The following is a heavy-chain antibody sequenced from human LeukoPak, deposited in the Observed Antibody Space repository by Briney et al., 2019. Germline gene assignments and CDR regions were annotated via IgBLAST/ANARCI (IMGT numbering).Heavy chain of an antibody. Sequence: GRSLRLFCAASGFTFSSYGMHWVRQAPGKGLEWVAVIWYDGSNKYYADSVKGRFTISRDNAKNRLYLKVNSLRVGDRAVYYCARDSSVASFDYWGQGTLVTVSS. CDR1: GFTFSSYG. V-gene: IGHV3-33*01. D-gene: IGHD6-19*01. CDR2: IWYDGSNK. J-gene: IGHJ4*02. CDR3: ARDSSVASFDY.